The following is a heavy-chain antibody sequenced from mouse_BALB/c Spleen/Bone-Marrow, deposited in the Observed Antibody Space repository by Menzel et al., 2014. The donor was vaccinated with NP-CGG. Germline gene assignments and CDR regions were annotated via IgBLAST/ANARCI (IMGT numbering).Heavy chain of an antibody. J-gene: IGHJ1*01. CDR1: GDSITSGY. CDR2: ISHSGST. D-gene: IGHD1-1*01. CDR3: ASGIYYYGRSSCWYLDV. Sequence: EVKLVESGPSLVKPSQTLSLPCSVTGDSITSGYWNWIRKFPGNKLEYMGYISHSGSTYYNPSLRSRISITRDSSKNQYYLQLNSVTIEDTATYYCASGIYYYGRSSCWYLDVWGAGTSVTVSS. V-gene: IGHV3-8*02.